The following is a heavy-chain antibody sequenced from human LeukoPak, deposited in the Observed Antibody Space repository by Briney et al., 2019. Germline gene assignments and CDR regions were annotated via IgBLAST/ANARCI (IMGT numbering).Heavy chain of an antibody. CDR2: IHSGGST. Sequence: GGSLRLSCAASGFTVGSNYMSWVRQAPGKGPEWVSVIHSGGSTYYAVSVKGRFTISRDNSKNTLYLQMNSLRAEDTAVYYCAIAARPNYWGQGTLVTVSS. D-gene: IGHD6-6*01. V-gene: IGHV3-53*01. CDR1: GFTVGSNY. CDR3: AIAARPNY. J-gene: IGHJ4*02.